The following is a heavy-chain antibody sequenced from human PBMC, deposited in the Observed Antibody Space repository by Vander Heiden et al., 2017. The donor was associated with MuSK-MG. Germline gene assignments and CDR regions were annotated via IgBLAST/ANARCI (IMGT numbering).Heavy chain of an antibody. CDR2: MSPNGGDI. J-gene: IGHJ4*02. Sequence: QVQLVQSGAEVKKPGASIKVSCKASGYTFTAYSMHWVRQAPGQGLEWMGWMSPNGGDIKYAQKFQGRVTMTRDTSISTAYMELISLRSDDTAVYYCARGRAYDYWGQGTLVTVSS. CDR3: ARGRAYDY. CDR1: GYTFTAYS. V-gene: IGHV1-2*02.